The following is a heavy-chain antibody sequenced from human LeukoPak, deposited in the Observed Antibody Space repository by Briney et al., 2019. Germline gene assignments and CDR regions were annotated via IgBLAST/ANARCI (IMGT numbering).Heavy chain of an antibody. J-gene: IGHJ4*02. CDR2: IIPILDIV. V-gene: IGHV1-69*04. CDR1: GYTFTSYG. CDR3: VRDLGYSGYDPNFDY. Sequence: PVKVSCKASGYTFTSYGISWVRQAPGQGLEWMGRIIPILDIVNYAQQLQGRVTFIADKSTSTAYMELSSLRSDDTAVYYCVRDLGYSGYDPNFDYWGQGTLVTVSS. D-gene: IGHD5-12*01.